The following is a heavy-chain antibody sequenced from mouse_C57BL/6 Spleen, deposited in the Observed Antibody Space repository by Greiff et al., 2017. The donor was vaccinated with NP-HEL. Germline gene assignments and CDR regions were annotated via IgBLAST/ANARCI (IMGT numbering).Heavy chain of an antibody. CDR3: ARSEGLRRYAMDY. V-gene: IGHV1-26*01. J-gene: IGHJ4*01. D-gene: IGHD2-4*01. CDR1: GYTFTDYY. CDR2: LNPNNGGT. Sequence: VQLQQSGPELVKPGASVKISCKASGYTFTDYYMNWVKQSHGKSLEWIGDLNPNNGGTSYNQKFKGKATLTVDKSSSTAYMELRSLTSEDSAVYYCARSEGLRRYAMDYWGQGTSGTVSS.